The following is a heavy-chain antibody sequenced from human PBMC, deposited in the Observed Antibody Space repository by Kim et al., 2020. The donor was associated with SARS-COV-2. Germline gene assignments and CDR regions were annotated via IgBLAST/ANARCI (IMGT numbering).Heavy chain of an antibody. CDR3: ARDGSGLSWFFDL. Sequence: SETLSLTCTVSGDSIGIFYWTWIRQTPGKGLEWIGSVYYSGTTNYNPSLESRVTISVDTSRNQFSLKLRSVTAADTAVYYCARDGSGLSWFFDLWGRGTQVTVSS. V-gene: IGHV4-59*01. CDR2: VYYSGTT. J-gene: IGHJ2*01. D-gene: IGHD3-3*01. CDR1: GDSIGIFY.